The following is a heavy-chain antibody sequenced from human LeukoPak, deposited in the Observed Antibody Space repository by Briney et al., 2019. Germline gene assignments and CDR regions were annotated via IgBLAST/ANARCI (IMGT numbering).Heavy chain of an antibody. D-gene: IGHD3-22*01. CDR2: IYNTGST. V-gene: IGHV4-39*01. Sequence: SETLSLTCTVSGGSISSSTYNWGWIRQPPGKGLEWVGSIYNTGSTFYNPSLKSRATISIDTSKNQFSLKLSSVTAADTAIYYCASQPYYESSGYYFYWGQGTLATVSS. CDR1: GGSISSSTYN. CDR3: ASQPYYESSGYYFY. J-gene: IGHJ4*02.